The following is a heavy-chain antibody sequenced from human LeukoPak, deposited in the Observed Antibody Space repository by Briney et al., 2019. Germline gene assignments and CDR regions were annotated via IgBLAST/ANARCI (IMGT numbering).Heavy chain of an antibody. J-gene: IGHJ6*02. Sequence: GESLKISCKGSRYSFTSYWIGWVRQMPGKGLEWMGIIYPGDSDTRYSPSFQGQVTISADKSISTAYLQWSSLKASDTAMYYCARHMDYGDYEGLGYYYGMDVWGQGTTVTVSS. CDR2: IYPGDSDT. D-gene: IGHD4-17*01. CDR1: RYSFTSYW. CDR3: ARHMDYGDYEGLGYYYGMDV. V-gene: IGHV5-51*01.